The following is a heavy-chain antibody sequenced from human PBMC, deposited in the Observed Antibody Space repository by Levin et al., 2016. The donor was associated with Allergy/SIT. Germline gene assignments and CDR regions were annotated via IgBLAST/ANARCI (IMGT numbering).Heavy chain of an antibody. CDR2: IYYSGST. J-gene: IGHJ6*02. CDR3: ATAHSSLYYYYGMDV. V-gene: IGHV4-59*01. D-gene: IGHD6-13*01. Sequence: WIRQPPGKGLEWIGYIYYSGSTNYNPSLKSRVTISVDTSKNQFSLKLSSVTAADTAVYYCATAHSSLYYYYGMDVWGQGTTVTVSS.